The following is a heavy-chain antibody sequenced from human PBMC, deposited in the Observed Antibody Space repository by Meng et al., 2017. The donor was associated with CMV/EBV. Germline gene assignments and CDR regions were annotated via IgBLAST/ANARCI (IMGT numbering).Heavy chain of an antibody. V-gene: IGHV1-69*05. CDR2: IIPIFGTA. CDR3: ARVGISSSWYEPGTGWFDP. Sequence: SVKVSCKASGGTFSSYAISWVRQAPGQGLEWMGGIIPIFGTANYAQKFQGRVTVTTDESTSTAYMELSSLRSEDTAVYYCARVGISSSWYEPGTGWFDPWGQGTLVTVSS. D-gene: IGHD6-13*01. CDR1: GGTFSSYA. J-gene: IGHJ5*02.